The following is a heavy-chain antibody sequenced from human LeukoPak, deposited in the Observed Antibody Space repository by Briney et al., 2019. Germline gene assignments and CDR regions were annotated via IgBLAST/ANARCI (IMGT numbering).Heavy chain of an antibody. CDR2: ISYDGSNK. J-gene: IGHJ4*02. Sequence: PGRSLRLSCAASGFTFSSYAMHWVRQAPGKGLHWVAVISYDGSNKYYADSVKGRFPISRDNSKNTLYLQLNSLRPEDTALYYCARDGYCSSTGCSAYFFDSWGQGTLVTVSS. V-gene: IGHV3-30-3*01. CDR1: GFTFSSYA. CDR3: ARDGYCSSTGCSAYFFDS. D-gene: IGHD2-2*03.